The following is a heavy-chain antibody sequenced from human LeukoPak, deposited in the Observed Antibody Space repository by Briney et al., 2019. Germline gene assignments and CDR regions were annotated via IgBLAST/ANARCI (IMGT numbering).Heavy chain of an antibody. CDR1: GGTFSSYA. J-gene: IGHJ5*02. CDR3: ARAGLELREIDP. D-gene: IGHD1-7*01. Sequence: SVKVSCKASGGTFSSYAISWVRQAPGQGLEWMGRIIPIFGTANYAQKFQGRVTITTDESTRPAYMELSSLRSEDTAVYYCARAGLELREIDPWGQGTLVTVSS. CDR2: IIPIFGTA. V-gene: IGHV1-69*05.